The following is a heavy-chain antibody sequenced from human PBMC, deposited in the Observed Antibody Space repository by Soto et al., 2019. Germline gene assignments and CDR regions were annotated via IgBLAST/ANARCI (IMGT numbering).Heavy chain of an antibody. J-gene: IGHJ5*02. Sequence: PGGSLRLSCAASGFSFSSYWMYWVRQAPGKGLVWVSRINSDGSSTSYADSVKGRFTISRDNAKNTLYLQMNSLRAEDTAVYYCARSQLTYSSTSSFHPWGQGTLVTVSS. V-gene: IGHV3-74*01. D-gene: IGHD2-2*01. CDR1: GFSFSSYW. CDR2: INSDGSST. CDR3: ARSQLTYSSTSSFHP.